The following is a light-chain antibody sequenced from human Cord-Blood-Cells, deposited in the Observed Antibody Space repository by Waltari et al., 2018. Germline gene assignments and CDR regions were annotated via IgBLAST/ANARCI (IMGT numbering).Light chain of an antibody. J-gene: IGLJ2*01. V-gene: IGLV3-10*01. Sequence: SYALTQPPSVSVSPGQTARITCSGDALPKQYAYWYQQKSGQAPVLVIYEDSKRPSGFPERFSGSSSGTMATLTISGAQVEDEADYYCYSTDSSGNHVVFGGGTKLTVL. CDR2: EDS. CDR1: ALPKQY. CDR3: YSTDSSGNHVV.